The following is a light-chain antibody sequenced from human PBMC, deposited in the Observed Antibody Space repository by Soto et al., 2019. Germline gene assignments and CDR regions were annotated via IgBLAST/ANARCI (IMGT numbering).Light chain of an antibody. V-gene: IGKV1-5*03. CDR2: RAS. Sequence: DIQLTQSPFSLSASVGDRVTITCRASQIISTWLAWYQQKSGEAPKLLIYRASNLVSGVPSRFSGSGSGTEFTLTISSLQPDDFSIYYCQHYETFSGTFGPGTKVDLK. CDR1: QIISTW. J-gene: IGKJ3*01. CDR3: QHYETFSGT.